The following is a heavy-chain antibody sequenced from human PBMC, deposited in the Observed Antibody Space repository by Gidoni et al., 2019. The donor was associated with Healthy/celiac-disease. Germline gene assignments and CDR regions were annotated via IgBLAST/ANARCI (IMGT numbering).Heavy chain of an antibody. Sequence: EAQRLESGGGWLQSGGCLRLSCAASGVTFSSYAMSWVRQAPGKGLAWVSAISGRGGSTYYADSVKGRFTISRDNSKNTLYLQMNSLSTEDTAVYYCAKAVRGYFDYWGRGTLVTVSS. CDR3: AKAVRGYFDY. J-gene: IGHJ4*02. D-gene: IGHD3-16*02. CDR2: ISGRGGST. CDR1: GVTFSSYA. V-gene: IGHV3-23*01.